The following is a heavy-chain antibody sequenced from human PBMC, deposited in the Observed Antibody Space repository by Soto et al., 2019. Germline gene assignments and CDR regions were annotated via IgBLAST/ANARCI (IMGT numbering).Heavy chain of an antibody. CDR3: ARGRDYYDSSGYYSYDY. Sequence: GGSLRLSCAASGFTFSSYEMNWVRQAPGKGLEWVSYISSSGSTIYYADSVKGRFTIPRDNAKNSLYLQMNSLRAEDTAVYYCARGRDYYDSSGYYSYDYWGQGTLVTVSS. CDR2: ISSSGSTI. J-gene: IGHJ4*02. D-gene: IGHD3-22*01. V-gene: IGHV3-48*03. CDR1: GFTFSSYE.